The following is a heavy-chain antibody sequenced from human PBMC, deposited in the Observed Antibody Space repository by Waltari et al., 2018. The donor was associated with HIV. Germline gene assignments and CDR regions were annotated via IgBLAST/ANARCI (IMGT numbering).Heavy chain of an antibody. CDR1: GGSIRSGSYY. V-gene: IGHV4-61*02. CDR2: IYTSGST. Sequence: QVQLQESGPGLVKPSQTLSLTCTVSGGSIRSGSYYWTWIRQPAGKGLEWIGRIYTSGSTNYNPSLKSRVTISVDTSKNQFSLKLSSVTAADTAVYYCAREEDYYDSSGYYYSWFDPWGQGTLVTVSS. CDR3: AREEDYYDSSGYYYSWFDP. J-gene: IGHJ5*02. D-gene: IGHD3-22*01.